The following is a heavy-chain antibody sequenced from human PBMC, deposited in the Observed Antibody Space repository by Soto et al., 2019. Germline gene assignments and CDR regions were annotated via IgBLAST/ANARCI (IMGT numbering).Heavy chain of an antibody. CDR3: ARGGYGDYGRY. Sequence: QVQLVQSGAEVKKPGASVKVSCKASGYSFTSHGIDWVRQAPGQGLEWMGWISAYNGHTYYAQRLHGRATMTTDTSTSTATMELRSLRSDDTAVYYCARGGYGDYGRYWGQGTLVTVSS. CDR1: GYSFTSHG. J-gene: IGHJ4*02. D-gene: IGHD4-17*01. CDR2: ISAYNGHT. V-gene: IGHV1-18*01.